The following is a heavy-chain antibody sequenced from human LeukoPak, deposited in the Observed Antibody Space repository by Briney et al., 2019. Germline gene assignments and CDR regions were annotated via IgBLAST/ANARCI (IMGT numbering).Heavy chain of an antibody. CDR2: IYPGDSDT. CDR3: ARAYDYYDSSGYRTPMGY. Sequence: GESLKISCKGSGYSFTHYWIGWVRQMPGKGLEWMGIIYPGDSDTRYSPSFQGQVTISADKSISTAYLQWSSLKASDTAMYYCARAYDYYDSSGYRTPMGYWGQGTLVTVSS. J-gene: IGHJ4*02. CDR1: GYSFTHYW. D-gene: IGHD3-22*01. V-gene: IGHV5-51*01.